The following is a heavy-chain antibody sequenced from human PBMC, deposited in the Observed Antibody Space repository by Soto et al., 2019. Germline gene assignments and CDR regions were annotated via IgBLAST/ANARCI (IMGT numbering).Heavy chain of an antibody. CDR1: GGTFSSYA. CDR2: IIPIFGTA. Sequence: ASVKVSCKASGGTFSSYAISWVRQAPGQGLEWMGGIIPIFGTANYAQKFQGRVTITADESTSTAYMELSSLRSEDTAVYYCARAAIAVAGTGTFDYWGQGTLVTVSS. V-gene: IGHV1-69*13. J-gene: IGHJ4*02. CDR3: ARAAIAVAGTGTFDY. D-gene: IGHD6-19*01.